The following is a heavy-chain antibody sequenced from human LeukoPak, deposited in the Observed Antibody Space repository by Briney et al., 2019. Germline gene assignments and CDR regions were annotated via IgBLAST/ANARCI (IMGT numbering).Heavy chain of an antibody. CDR2: MNPNSGNT. V-gene: IGHV1-8*01. CDR3: ARGVCRTLPGSIVVVTATTDY. J-gene: IGHJ4*02. CDR1: GYTFTSYD. Sequence: ASVKVSCKASGYTFTSYDINWVRQATGQGLEWMGWMNPNSGNTGYAQKFQGRVTMTRNTSISTAYMELSSLRSEDAAVYYCARGVCRTLPGSIVVVTATTDYWGQGTLVTVSS. D-gene: IGHD2-21*02.